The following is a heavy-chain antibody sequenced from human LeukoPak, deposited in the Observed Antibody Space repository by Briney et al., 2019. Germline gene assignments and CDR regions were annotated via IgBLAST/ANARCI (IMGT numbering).Heavy chain of an antibody. V-gene: IGHV3-74*01. D-gene: IGHD3-3*01. CDR2: INSDGSST. J-gene: IGHJ6*02. CDR3: ARGRLRFLEWLTYYYYGMDV. CDR1: GFTFSSYW. Sequence: GGSLRLSCAASGFTFSSYWMHWVRQAPGKGLVWVSRINSDGSSTSYADSVKGQFTISRDNAKNTLYLQMNSLRAEDTAVYYCARGRLRFLEWLTYYYYGMDVWGQGTTVTVSS.